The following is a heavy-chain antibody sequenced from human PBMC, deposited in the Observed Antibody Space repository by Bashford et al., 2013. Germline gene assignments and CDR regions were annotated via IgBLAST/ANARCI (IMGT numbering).Heavy chain of an antibody. J-gene: IGHJ4*02. CDR1: GFTFSSYG. CDR2: IYNNGGNT. Sequence: GGSLRLSCAASGFTFSSYGMSWVRQAPGKGLEWVSSIYNNGGNTYYADSVKGRFTISRDNSNNMLHLQMNSLRAEDTATYFCAKDYHYASGSSSGLFDYWGQGTLVTVSS. CDR3: AKDYHYASGSSSGLFDY. V-gene: IGHV3-23*01. D-gene: IGHD3-10*01.